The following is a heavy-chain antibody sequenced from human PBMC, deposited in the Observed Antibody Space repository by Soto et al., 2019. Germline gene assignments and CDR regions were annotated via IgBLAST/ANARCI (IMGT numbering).Heavy chain of an antibody. CDR3: VTHLNYYDSGRRSA. J-gene: IGHJ5*02. Sequence: EVQLVESGGGLVKPGESLRLSCAASGFTFINAWLSWVRQAPGKRLEWVGRIRGRAHGGTTDYAAPVNGRFTVSRDDSQNMVFLQMNSLGTEDTAVYYFVTHLNYYDSGRRSAWGQGTLVTVSS. D-gene: IGHD3-10*01. V-gene: IGHV3-15*01. CDR2: IRGRAHGGTT. CDR1: GFTFINAW.